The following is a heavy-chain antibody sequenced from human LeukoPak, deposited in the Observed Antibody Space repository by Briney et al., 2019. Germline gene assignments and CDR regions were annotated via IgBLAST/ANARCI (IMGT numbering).Heavy chain of an antibody. CDR1: GFTFDDYG. Sequence: GGSLRLSCAASGFTFDDYGMSWVRQAPGKGLEWVSGINWNGGSTGYADSVKGRFTISRDNAKNSLYLQMNSLRAEDTALYYCARGDSSSSGTGYYFDYWGRGTLVTVSS. CDR3: ARGDSSSSGTGYYFDY. J-gene: IGHJ4*02. V-gene: IGHV3-20*04. D-gene: IGHD6-6*01. CDR2: INWNGGST.